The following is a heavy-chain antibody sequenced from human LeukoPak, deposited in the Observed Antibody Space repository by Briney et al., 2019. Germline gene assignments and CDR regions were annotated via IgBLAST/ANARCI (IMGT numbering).Heavy chain of an antibody. J-gene: IGHJ6*02. CDR3: AKDLSSAITSALVLDV. CDR2: ITWNRDNI. Sequence: GGSLRLSCAASGFTFRNSASSWVRHTPGKGLEWVAGITWNRDNIGYGDSVKGRFTISRDNVKNVLYLQMNSLRPEDTALYYCAKDLSSAITSALVLDVWGQGTTVIVS. CDR1: GFTFRNSA. D-gene: IGHD3-22*01. V-gene: IGHV3-9*01.